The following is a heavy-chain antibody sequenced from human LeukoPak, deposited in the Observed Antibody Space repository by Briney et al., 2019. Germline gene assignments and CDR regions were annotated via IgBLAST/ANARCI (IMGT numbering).Heavy chain of an antibody. V-gene: IGHV4-39*07. J-gene: IGHJ4*02. CDR1: GGSISSSSYY. CDR3: ARAPTLAAGPPYYFDY. D-gene: IGHD6-13*01. CDR2: IYYSGST. Sequence: SETLSLTCTVSGGSISSSSYYWGWIRQPPGKGLEWIGSIYYSGSTYYNPSLKSRVTISVDTSKNQFSLKLSSVTAADTAVYYCARAPTLAAGPPYYFDYWGQGTLVTVSS.